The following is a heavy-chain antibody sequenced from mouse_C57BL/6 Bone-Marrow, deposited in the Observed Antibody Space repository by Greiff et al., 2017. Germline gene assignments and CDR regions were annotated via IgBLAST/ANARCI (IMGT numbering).Heavy chain of an antibody. CDR3: ARLLRYPYFDY. CDR1: GYTFTDYY. J-gene: IGHJ2*01. V-gene: IGHV1-26*01. CDR2: INPNNGGT. Sequence: VQLQQSGPELVKPGASVKISCKASGYTFTDYYMNWVKQSHGKSLEWIGDINPNNGGTSYNQKFKGKATLTVDKSSSTAYMELRSLTSEDSAVYYCARLLRYPYFDYWGQGTTLTVSS. D-gene: IGHD1-1*01.